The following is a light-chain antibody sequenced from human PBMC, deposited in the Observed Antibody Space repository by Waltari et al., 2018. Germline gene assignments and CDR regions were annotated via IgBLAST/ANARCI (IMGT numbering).Light chain of an antibody. Sequence: DIVMTQSPDSLAVSLGDRAPLHCKPSQSLLFSSNNKNYLAWYQQKPGQPPKLLISWASIRESGVPDRFSGSGSGTDFTLTISSLQAEDVAVYYCQQYDTTPLTFGGGTKVEIK. CDR2: WAS. CDR3: QQYDTTPLT. V-gene: IGKV4-1*01. J-gene: IGKJ4*01. CDR1: QSLLFSSNNKNY.